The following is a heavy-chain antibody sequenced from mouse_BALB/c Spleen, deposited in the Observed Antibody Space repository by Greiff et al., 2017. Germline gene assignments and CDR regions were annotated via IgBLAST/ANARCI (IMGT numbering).Heavy chain of an antibody. J-gene: IGHJ4*01. V-gene: IGHV1S81*02. CDR1: GYTFTSYY. CDR2: INPSNGGT. Sequence: QVQLQQSGAELMKPGASVKISCKATGYTFTSYYMYWVKQRPGQGLEWIGEINPSNGGTNFNEKFKSKATLTVDKSSSTAYMQLSSLTSEDSAVYYCTRPAYYRYERSAMDYWGQGTSVTVSS. CDR3: TRPAYYRYERSAMDY. D-gene: IGHD2-14*01.